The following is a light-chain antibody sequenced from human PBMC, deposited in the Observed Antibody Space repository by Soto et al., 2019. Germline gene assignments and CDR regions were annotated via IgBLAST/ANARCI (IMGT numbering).Light chain of an antibody. CDR3: QSYDSSLSRFV. CDR2: GND. V-gene: IGLV1-40*01. Sequence: QSVLTQSPSVSGAPGQRVTISCTGNSSNIGAGYDVHWYKQLPGTAPKVLMYGNDNRPLGVPDRFSGSKSGTSGSLVISGLQAEDEADYYCQSYDSSLSRFVFGNGTQLTVL. CDR1: SSNIGAGYD. J-gene: IGLJ7*01.